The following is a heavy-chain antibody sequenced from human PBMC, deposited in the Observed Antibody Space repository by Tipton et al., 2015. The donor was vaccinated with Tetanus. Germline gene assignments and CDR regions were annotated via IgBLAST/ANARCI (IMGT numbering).Heavy chain of an antibody. Sequence: TLSLTCTVSGGSISSYYWSWIRQPPGKGLEWIGYIYYSGSTNYNPSLKSRVTILVDTSKNQFSLKLSSVTAADTAVYYCARAIPYGDSLDYWGQGTLVTVSS. CDR1: GGSISSYY. J-gene: IGHJ4*02. D-gene: IGHD4-17*01. CDR2: IYYSGST. CDR3: ARAIPYGDSLDY. V-gene: IGHV4-59*01.